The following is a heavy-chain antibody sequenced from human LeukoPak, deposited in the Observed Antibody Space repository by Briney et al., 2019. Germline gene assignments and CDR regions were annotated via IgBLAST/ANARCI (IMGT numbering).Heavy chain of an antibody. J-gene: IGHJ5*02. V-gene: IGHV3-30*03. CDR3: ASLGRTIFGVVFDPLRRWFDP. CDR2: ISYDGSNR. CDR1: GFTFNRYA. D-gene: IGHD3-3*01. Sequence: QPGGSLRLYCVGSGFTFNRYAFHWVRQAPGKGLEWVAVISYDGSNRYYADSVKGRFTVSRDNSKNTLYLQMDSLRYEDTAMYYCASLGRTIFGVVFDPLRRWFDPWGQGTLVTVFS.